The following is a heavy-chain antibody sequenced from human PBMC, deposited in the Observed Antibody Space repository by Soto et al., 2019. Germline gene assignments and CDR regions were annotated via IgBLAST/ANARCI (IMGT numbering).Heavy chain of an antibody. CDR3: ARGNYVISNDAFDI. J-gene: IGHJ3*02. V-gene: IGHV1-18*01. D-gene: IGHD3-16*01. CDR1: GYIFTDYG. Sequence: QLQLVQSGAEVRKPGASVEVSCKTSGYIFTDYGINWVRQAPGQGLEWMGWISGFSGNSKYAQKVQGRVTMTTDTATSTAYMELRSLRSDDTAVYDCARGNYVISNDAFDIWDQGTMFIVSP. CDR2: ISGFSGNS.